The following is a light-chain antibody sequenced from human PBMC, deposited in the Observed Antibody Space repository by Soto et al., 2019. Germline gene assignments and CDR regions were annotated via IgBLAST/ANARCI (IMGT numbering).Light chain of an antibody. V-gene: IGKV3-20*01. J-gene: IGKJ1*01. CDR3: HQYSDSPQT. Sequence: DIVLTQSPGTLSLSPGERATLSCRTSQSVTTSYLAWYQQQPGQAPRLLIYGTSNRATGIPDRFSGSGSATDFTLTISRLEPEDFAVYYCHQYSDSPQTFGQGTKVEI. CDR1: QSVTTSY. CDR2: GTS.